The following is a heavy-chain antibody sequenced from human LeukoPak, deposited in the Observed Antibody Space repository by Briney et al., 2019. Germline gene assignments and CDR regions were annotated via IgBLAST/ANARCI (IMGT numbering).Heavy chain of an antibody. J-gene: IGHJ6*03. CDR2: IHYSGST. CDR1: GGSIISSIYF. CDR3: ARQLYSSGSYYAPMDV. V-gene: IGHV4-39*01. Sequence: PSETLSLTCTVSGGSIISSIYFWGWIRQPPGKGLEWIGSIHYSGSTYHDPSLKSRVTVSLDTSKNQFSLKLSSVTATDTAVYYCARQLYSSGSYYAPMDVWGKGTTVTISS. D-gene: IGHD3-10*01.